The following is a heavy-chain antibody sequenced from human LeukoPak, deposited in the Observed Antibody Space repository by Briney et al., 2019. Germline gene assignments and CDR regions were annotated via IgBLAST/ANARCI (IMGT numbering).Heavy chain of an antibody. V-gene: IGHV3-21*01. CDR2: ISSSSSYI. J-gene: IGHJ4*02. D-gene: IGHD6-19*01. CDR1: GFTFSSYS. CDR3: ARDIRVEWLVFDRGFDY. Sequence: GGSLRLPCAASGFTFSSYSMNWVRQAPGKGLEWVSSISSSSSYIYYADSVKGRFTISRDNAKNSLYLQMNSLRAEDTAVYYCARDIRVEWLVFDRGFDYWGQGTLVTVSS.